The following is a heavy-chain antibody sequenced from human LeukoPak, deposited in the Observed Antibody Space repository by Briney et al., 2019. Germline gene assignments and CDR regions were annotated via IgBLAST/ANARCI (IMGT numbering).Heavy chain of an antibody. CDR3: ASLSPYSGSSDFDY. D-gene: IGHD1-26*01. CDR2: IYYSGST. V-gene: IGHV4-39*01. CDR1: GGSISSSSYY. Sequence: SETLSLTCTVSGGSISSSSYYWGWIRQPPGKGLEWIGSIYYSGSTYYNPSLKSRVTISVDTSKNQFSLKLSSVTAADTAVYYCASLSPYSGSSDFDYWGQGTLVTVSS. J-gene: IGHJ4*02.